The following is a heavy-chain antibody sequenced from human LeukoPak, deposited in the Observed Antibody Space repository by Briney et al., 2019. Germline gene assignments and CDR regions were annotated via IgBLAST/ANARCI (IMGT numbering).Heavy chain of an antibody. CDR2: IYYSGST. CDR3: ARLASGSYGPLTPFDY. D-gene: IGHD1-26*01. J-gene: IGHJ4*02. CDR1: GGSISSYY. Sequence: SETLSLTCTVSGGSISSYYWSWIRQPPGQGLEWIGDIYYSGSTNYNPSLKSRVTISVDTSKNQFSLRLSSVTAADTAVYYSARLASGSYGPLTPFDYWGQGALVTVSS. V-gene: IGHV4-59*08.